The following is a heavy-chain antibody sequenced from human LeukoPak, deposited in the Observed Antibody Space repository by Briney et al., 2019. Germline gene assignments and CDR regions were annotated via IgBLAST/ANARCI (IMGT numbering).Heavy chain of an antibody. CDR1: GGSISSSSYY. V-gene: IGHV4-39*01. CDR2: IYYSGST. D-gene: IGHD6-6*01. CDR3: ARIGISSSSLGFNY. J-gene: IGHJ4*02. Sequence: PSETLSLTCTVSGGSISSSSYYWGWTRQPPGKGLEWIGSIYYSGSTYYNPSLKSRVTISVDTSKNQFSLKLSSVTAADTAVYYCARIGISSSSLGFNYWGQGTLVTVSS.